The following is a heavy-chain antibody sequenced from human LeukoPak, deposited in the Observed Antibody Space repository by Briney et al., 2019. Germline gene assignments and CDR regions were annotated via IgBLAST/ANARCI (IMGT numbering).Heavy chain of an antibody. Sequence: SETLSLTCTVSGYSISSGHYWGWIRQPPGKGLEWIGSIYHSGSTYYNPSLKSRVTISVDTSTNQFSLRLRSVTAADTAVYYCARGRVAYSAYYFDYWGRGTLVTVSS. J-gene: IGHJ4*02. CDR3: ARGRVAYSAYYFDY. CDR1: GYSISSGHY. V-gene: IGHV4-38-2*02. D-gene: IGHD2-15*01. CDR2: IYHSGST.